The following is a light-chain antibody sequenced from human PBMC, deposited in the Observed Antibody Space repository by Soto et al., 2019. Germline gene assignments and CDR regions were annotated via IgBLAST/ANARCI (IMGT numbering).Light chain of an antibody. CDR3: QKYNSAPWT. CDR2: AAS. J-gene: IGKJ1*01. V-gene: IGKV1-27*01. Sequence: DIQMTQSPSSLSTSVGDRVTITCRASQGISNYLAWYQQKPGKVPKLLIYAASTLQSGVPSRFSGSGSGTDVTLTSSSLQSEDVAIYYCQKYNSAPWTFGLGTKVEIK. CDR1: QGISNY.